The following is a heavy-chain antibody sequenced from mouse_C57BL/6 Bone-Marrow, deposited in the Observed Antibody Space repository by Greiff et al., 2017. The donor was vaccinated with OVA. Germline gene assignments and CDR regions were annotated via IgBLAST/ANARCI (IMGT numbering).Heavy chain of an antibody. CDR1: GFSLTSYG. Sequence: VQLVESGPGLVQPSQSLSITCTVSGFSLTSYGVHWVRQSPGKGLEWLGVIWRGGSTDYNAAFMSRLSITKDNSKSQVFFKMNSLQADDTAIYYCAKGNYGSSYVYYFDYWGQGTTLTVSS. CDR2: IWRGGST. D-gene: IGHD1-1*01. CDR3: AKGNYGSSYVYYFDY. J-gene: IGHJ2*01. V-gene: IGHV2-5*01.